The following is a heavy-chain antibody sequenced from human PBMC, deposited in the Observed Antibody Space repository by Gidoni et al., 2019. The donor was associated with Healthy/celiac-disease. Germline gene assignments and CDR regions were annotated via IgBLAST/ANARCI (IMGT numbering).Heavy chain of an antibody. Sequence: QVQLVQPGAAVKKPGAPVKVSCKASGYTFTGYYMPWVRQAPGQGLEWMGWINPNSGGTNYAQKFQGRGTMTRDTSISTAYMEPSRLRSDDTAVYYCAGIMITFGGVIVHPWGQGTLVTVSS. CDR2: INPNSGGT. V-gene: IGHV1-2*02. D-gene: IGHD3-16*02. CDR1: GYTFTGYY. J-gene: IGHJ5*02. CDR3: AGIMITFGGVIVHP.